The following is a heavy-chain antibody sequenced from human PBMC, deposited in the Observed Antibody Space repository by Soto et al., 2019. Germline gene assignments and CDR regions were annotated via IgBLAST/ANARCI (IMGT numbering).Heavy chain of an antibody. Sequence: QVQLVESGGGLVKPGGSLRLSCAASGFTFSDYYMSWIRQAPGKGLEWVSYISSCGSTIYYADSVKGRFTISRDNAKNSLYLQMNSLRAEDTAVYYCAIHLAPRTRLYYYDRSGPQGGAFDIWGQGTMVTVSS. D-gene: IGHD3-22*01. V-gene: IGHV3-11*01. CDR1: GFTFSDYY. CDR2: ISSCGSTI. CDR3: AIHLAPRTRLYYYDRSGPQGGAFDI. J-gene: IGHJ3*02.